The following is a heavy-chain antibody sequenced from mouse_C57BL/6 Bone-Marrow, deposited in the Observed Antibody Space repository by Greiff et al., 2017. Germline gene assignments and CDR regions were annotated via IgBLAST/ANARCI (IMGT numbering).Heavy chain of an antibody. CDR1: GYAFSSSW. D-gene: IGHD2-1*01. Sequence: QVHVKQSGPELVKPGASVQISCKASGYAFSSSWMNWVKQRPGKGLEWIGRIYPGDGDTTYNGKFKGKAPLTADKSSSTAYMQLSSLTSADSAVYFCAKSNNGNFHSYFDVWGTGTTVTVSS. CDR2: IYPGDGDT. J-gene: IGHJ1*03. CDR3: AKSNNGNFHSYFDV. V-gene: IGHV1-82*01.